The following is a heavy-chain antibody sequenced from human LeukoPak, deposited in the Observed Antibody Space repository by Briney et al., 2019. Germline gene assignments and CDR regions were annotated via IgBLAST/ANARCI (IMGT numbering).Heavy chain of an antibody. Sequence: GESLRISCKGSGYSFTSYWISWVHQMPGKGLEWMGRIDPSDSYTKCSPSFQGHVTISGDESISTAYLQWSSLKASDTAMYYCARHFLGELPDMDVWGQGTTVTVAS. J-gene: IGHJ6*02. D-gene: IGHD1-26*01. CDR2: IDPSDSYT. CDR3: ARHFLGELPDMDV. CDR1: GYSFTSYW. V-gene: IGHV5-10-1*01.